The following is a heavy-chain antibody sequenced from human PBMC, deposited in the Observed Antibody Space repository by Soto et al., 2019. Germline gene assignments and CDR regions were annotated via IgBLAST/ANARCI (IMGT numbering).Heavy chain of an antibody. CDR3: ARDLYDILTGDSPGAHYGMDV. Sequence: GGSLRLSCAAAEFAFRSYEMNWVRQAPGNGLEGVSYISSSGSTIYYADSVKGRCTISRDNAKNSLYLQMNSLRAEDKAVYYCARDLYDILTGDSPGAHYGMDVWGQGTTVTVPS. D-gene: IGHD3-9*01. CDR2: ISSSGSTI. CDR1: EFAFRSYE. J-gene: IGHJ6*02. V-gene: IGHV3-48*03.